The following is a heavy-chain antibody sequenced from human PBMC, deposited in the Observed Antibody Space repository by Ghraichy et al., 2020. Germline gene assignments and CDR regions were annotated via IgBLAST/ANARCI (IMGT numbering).Heavy chain of an antibody. D-gene: IGHD4-23*01. J-gene: IGHJ4*02. CDR1: GFTFSSYA. Sequence: GGSLRLSCAASGFTFSSYAMSWVRQAPGKGLEWVSLISGSGGSTHYADSVKGRFTISRDNSKNTLYLQMDSLRAEDTAVYYCAKSYGGPYFDYWGQGTLVTVSS. V-gene: IGHV3-23*01. CDR3: AKSYGGPYFDY. CDR2: ISGSGGST.